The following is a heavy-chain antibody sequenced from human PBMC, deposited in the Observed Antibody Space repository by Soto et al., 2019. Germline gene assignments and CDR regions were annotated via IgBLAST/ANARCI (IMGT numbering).Heavy chain of an antibody. CDR3: AKDRRAGGNSAFYFDF. Sequence: PWWSLRLSCSASVFKFSNYAMSWLRQAPGKGLEWVSLISATGGGTYYADSVKGRFTISRDNSHNTLYLQVHSLTAEDTAVYYCAKDRRAGGNSAFYFDFWGQGAQVTVSS. J-gene: IGHJ4*02. CDR2: ISATGGGT. D-gene: IGHD3-16*01. CDR1: VFKFSNYA. V-gene: IGHV3-23*01.